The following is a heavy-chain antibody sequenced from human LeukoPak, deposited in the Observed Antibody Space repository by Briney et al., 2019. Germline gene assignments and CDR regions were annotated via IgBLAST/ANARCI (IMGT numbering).Heavy chain of an antibody. D-gene: IGHD3-10*01. V-gene: IGHV1-69*06. CDR3: ARDYSGDYYGSGSYYYFDY. CDR1: GGTFSSYA. Sequence: GASVKVSCEASGGTFSSYAISWVRQAPGQGLEWMGGIIPIFGTANYAQKFQGRVTITADKSTSTAYMELSSLRSEDTAVYHCARDYSGDYYGSGSYYYFDYWGQGTLVTVSS. J-gene: IGHJ4*02. CDR2: IIPIFGTA.